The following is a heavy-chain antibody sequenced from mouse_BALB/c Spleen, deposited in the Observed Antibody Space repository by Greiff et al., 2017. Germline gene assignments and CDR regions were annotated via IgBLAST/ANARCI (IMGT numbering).Heavy chain of an antibody. V-gene: IGHV14-4*02. CDR1: GFNIKDYY. D-gene: IGHD2-1*01. CDR3: NPNYYFAY. Sequence: VQLQQSGPELVRSGASVKLSCTASGFNIKDYYMHWVKQRPEQGLEWIGWIDPENGDTEYAPKFQGKATMTADTSSNTAYLQLSSLTSEDTAVYYCNPNYYFAYWGQGTLVTVSA. CDR2: IDPENGDT. J-gene: IGHJ3*01.